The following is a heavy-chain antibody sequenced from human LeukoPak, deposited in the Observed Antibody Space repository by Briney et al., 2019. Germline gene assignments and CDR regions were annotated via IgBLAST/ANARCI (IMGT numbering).Heavy chain of an antibody. D-gene: IGHD3-3*01. J-gene: IGHJ4*02. V-gene: IGHV3-48*03. CDR2: ISSSGSTI. Sequence: PGGSLRLSCAASGFTFSSYEMNWVRQAPGKGLEWVSYISSSGSTIYYADSVKGRFTISRDNAKNSLYLQMNSLRAEDTAVYYCARVNGDFWSGYTGFDYWGQGTLVTVSS. CDR3: ARVNGDFWSGYTGFDY. CDR1: GFTFSSYE.